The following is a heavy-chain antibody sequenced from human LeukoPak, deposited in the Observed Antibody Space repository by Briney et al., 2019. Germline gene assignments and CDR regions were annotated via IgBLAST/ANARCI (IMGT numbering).Heavy chain of an antibody. V-gene: IGHV3-9*03. CDR2: ISWNSGSI. D-gene: IGHD6-13*01. J-gene: IGHJ4*02. CDR1: GFTFDDYA. CDR3: ARGYSSSCYLQTHFHY. Sequence: GGSLRLSCAASGFTFDDYAMHWVRQAPGKGLEWVSGISWNSGSIGYADSVKGRFTISRDNAKNSLYLQMDSLRAEDMALYYCARGYSSSCYLQTHFHYWGQGTLVTVSS.